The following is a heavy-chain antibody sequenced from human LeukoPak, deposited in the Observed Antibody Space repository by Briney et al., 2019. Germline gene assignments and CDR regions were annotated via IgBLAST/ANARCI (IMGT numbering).Heavy chain of an antibody. CDR3: ARQGPSLVVVSAFDY. Sequence: GGSLRLSCAASPVTSSGHWMSWVRQAPGKGLEWVAVISYDGSNKYYADSVKGRFTISRDNSKNTLYLQMNSLRAEDTAVYYCARQGPSLVVVSAFDYWGQGTLVTVSS. CDR1: PVTSSGHW. CDR2: ISYDGSNK. D-gene: IGHD3-22*01. J-gene: IGHJ4*02. V-gene: IGHV3-30*03.